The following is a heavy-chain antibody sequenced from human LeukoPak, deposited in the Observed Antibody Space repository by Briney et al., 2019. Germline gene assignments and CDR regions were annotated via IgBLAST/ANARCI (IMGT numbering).Heavy chain of an antibody. Sequence: ASVKVSCKASGGTFSSYAISWVRQAPGQGLEWMGGIIPIFGTANYAQKFQGRVTITTDESTSTAYMELSSLRSEDTAVYYCARGVGAIAYFDYWGQGTLVTVSS. CDR1: GGTFSSYA. V-gene: IGHV1-69*05. D-gene: IGHD1-26*01. CDR2: IIPIFGTA. CDR3: ARGVGAIAYFDY. J-gene: IGHJ4*02.